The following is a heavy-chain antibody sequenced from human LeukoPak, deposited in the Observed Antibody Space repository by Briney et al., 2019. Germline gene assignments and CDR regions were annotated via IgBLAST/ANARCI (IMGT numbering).Heavy chain of an antibody. Sequence: GGSLRLSCASSGFTFRRYDMNWVRQAPGKGLEWVSFISSSMISIHYADSVQGRFTISRDNARNILYLQMNSLRAEDTAVYYCAKGSYIVVVPAAMPAIRGGMDVWGQGTTVTVSS. D-gene: IGHD2-2*01. CDR3: AKGSYIVVVPAAMPAIRGGMDV. V-gene: IGHV3-21*01. J-gene: IGHJ6*02. CDR2: ISSSMISI. CDR1: GFTFRRYD.